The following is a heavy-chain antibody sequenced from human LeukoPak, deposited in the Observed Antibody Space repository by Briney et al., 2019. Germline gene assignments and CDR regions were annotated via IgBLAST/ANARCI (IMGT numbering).Heavy chain of an antibody. Sequence: ASVKVSCKASGYPVTRYYMHWVRQAPGQGLEWMGVINPSGGVTNYAQKFQGRVTMTWDASTSTVYMELSSLRSDDTAMYYCARAAYCSSTSCSYYYYGMDVWGQGTTVTVSS. CDR3: ARAAYCSSTSCSYYYYGMDV. CDR2: INPSGGVT. CDR1: GYPVTRYY. V-gene: IGHV1-46*01. D-gene: IGHD2-2*01. J-gene: IGHJ6*02.